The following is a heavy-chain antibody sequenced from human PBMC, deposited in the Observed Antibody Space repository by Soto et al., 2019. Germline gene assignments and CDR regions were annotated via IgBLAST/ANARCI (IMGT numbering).Heavy chain of an antibody. CDR3: AWGRAVGKPSYYYNGMDV. Sequence: QVQLVQSGAEVKKPGSSVKVSCKASGGTFSSYTISWVRQAPGQGLEWMGRIIPILGIANYAQKFQGRVTITADKCTSTAYEELSSLRAKDTAGYYCAWGRAVGKPSYYYNGMDVWGQGTTVTVSS. V-gene: IGHV1-69*02. J-gene: IGHJ6*02. CDR1: GGTFSSYT. D-gene: IGHD3-16*01. CDR2: IIPILGIA.